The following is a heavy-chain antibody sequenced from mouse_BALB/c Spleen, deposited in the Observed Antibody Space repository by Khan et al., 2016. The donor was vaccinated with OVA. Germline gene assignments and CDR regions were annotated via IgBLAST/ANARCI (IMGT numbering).Heavy chain of an antibody. CDR3: AGSEGTGPLAWFAY. J-gene: IGHJ3*01. Sequence: QVQLQQSGAELMKPGASVKISCKATGYTFSSYWIEWVKQRPGHGLEWIGEILPGSGSTNYNEKFKGKATFTADTSSNTAYMQLSSLTSEDSAAEYCAGSEGTGPLAWFAYWGQGTLVTVSA. D-gene: IGHD4-1*01. CDR1: GYTFSSYW. CDR2: ILPGSGST. V-gene: IGHV1-9*01.